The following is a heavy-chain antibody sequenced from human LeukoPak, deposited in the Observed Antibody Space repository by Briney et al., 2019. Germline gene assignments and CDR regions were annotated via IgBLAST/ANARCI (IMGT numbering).Heavy chain of an antibody. V-gene: IGHV4-31*03. CDR2: IYYSGST. D-gene: IGHD2-21*02. CDR1: GGSISSGGYY. Sequence: PSETLSPPCTVSGGSISSGGYYWSWIRQHPGKGLEYIGYIYYSGSTYYNPSLKSRVTISADTSKNQFSLKLSSVTAADTAVYYCVSSRVTGAHWGQGTLVTVSS. CDR3: VSSRVTGAH. J-gene: IGHJ4*02.